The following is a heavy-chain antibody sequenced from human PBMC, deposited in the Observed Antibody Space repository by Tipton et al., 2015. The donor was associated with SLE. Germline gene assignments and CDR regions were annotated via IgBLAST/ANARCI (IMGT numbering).Heavy chain of an antibody. CDR3: ARDEWTGWFDP. V-gene: IGHV1-18*01. CDR1: GYTFTSHG. Sequence: QLVQSGVEVKKPGASVKVSCKASGYTFTSHGISWVRQAPGQGLEWMGWISPYNGNTNYAQRVQGRVTMTTDTSTSTAYMELRSLRSDDTAVYYCARDEWTGWFDPWGQGTLVTVSS. D-gene: IGHD2-8*01. J-gene: IGHJ5*02. CDR2: ISPYNGNT.